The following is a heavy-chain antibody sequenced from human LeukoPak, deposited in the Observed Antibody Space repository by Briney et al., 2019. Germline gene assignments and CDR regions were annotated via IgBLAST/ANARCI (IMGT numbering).Heavy chain of an antibody. CDR2: IWYDGSNK. V-gene: IGHV3-33*01. CDR3: ARDILSAYCGGDCYPLNGMDV. CDR1: GFTFSSYG. Sequence: GGSLRLSCAASGFTFSSYGMHWVRQAPGKGLEWVADIWYDGSNKYYADSVKGRFTISRDNSKNTLYLQMNSLRAEDTAVYYCARDILSAYCGGDCYPLNGMDVWGQGTTVTVSS. J-gene: IGHJ6*02. D-gene: IGHD2-21*02.